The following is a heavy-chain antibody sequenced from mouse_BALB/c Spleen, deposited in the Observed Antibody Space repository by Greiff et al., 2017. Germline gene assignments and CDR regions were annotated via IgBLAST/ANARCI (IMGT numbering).Heavy chain of an antibody. CDR2: IDPANGNT. CDR3: ARSEIGITTEDY. V-gene: IGHV14-3*02. D-gene: IGHD1-1*01. J-gene: IGHJ2*01. Sequence: VQLQQSGAELVKPGASVKLSCTASGFNIKDTYMHWVKQRPEQGLEWIGRIDPANGNTKYDPKFQGKATITADTSSNTAYLQLSSLTSEDTAVYYCARSEIGITTEDYWGQGTTLTVSS. CDR1: GFNIKDTY.